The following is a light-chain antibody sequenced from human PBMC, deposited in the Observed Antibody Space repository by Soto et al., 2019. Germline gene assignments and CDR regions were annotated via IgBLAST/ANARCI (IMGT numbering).Light chain of an antibody. CDR3: QQYNDWPRT. CDR1: QSVSGN. V-gene: IGKV3-15*01. CDR2: GAS. Sequence: EIVMTQSPATLSASPGERATLSCRASQSVSGNLAWYQQKPGQAPRLLIYGASTRATGFPARFSGSGSGTAFTLTISSLQSEAVAVYYCQQYNDWPRTFGQGTKLEIK. J-gene: IGKJ1*01.